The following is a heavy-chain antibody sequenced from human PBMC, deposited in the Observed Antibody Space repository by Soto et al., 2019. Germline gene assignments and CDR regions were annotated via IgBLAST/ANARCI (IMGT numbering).Heavy chain of an antibody. D-gene: IGHD3-9*01. Sequence: ASVKVSCKGCGYTFTTYDINWVRQAAGQGLVWMGWMNPNSGNTGYAQKFQDRVTMTRDTSISTAYMELSDLRSEDTAVYYCARGMYFSGRPGYDDYSGQGTLVTVSS. CDR3: ARGMYFSGRPGYDDY. V-gene: IGHV1-8*02. J-gene: IGHJ4*02. CDR2: MNPNSGNT. CDR1: GYTFTTYD.